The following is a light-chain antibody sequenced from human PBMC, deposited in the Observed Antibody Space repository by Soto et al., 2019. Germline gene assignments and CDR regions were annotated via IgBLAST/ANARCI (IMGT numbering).Light chain of an antibody. V-gene: IGKV1-5*01. CDR1: QSISSW. CDR2: DAP. CDR3: QQYDSFQYS. J-gene: IGKJ2*03. Sequence: VHMTQSPSTLSASVRDRVTITCRASQSISSWVAWYQQKPGQVPKLLIYDAPPLESGVPSRFSGNKSGTEFTLTINGLQPDDCATYYCQQYDSFQYSFGQGTKLEI.